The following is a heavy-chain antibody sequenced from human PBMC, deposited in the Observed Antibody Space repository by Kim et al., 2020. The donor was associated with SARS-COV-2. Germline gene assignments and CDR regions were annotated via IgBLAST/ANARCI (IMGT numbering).Heavy chain of an antibody. Sequence: GGSLRLSCAASGFTFSSYAMSWVRQAPGKGLEWVSAISGSGGSTYYADSVKGRFTISRDNSKNTLYLQMNSLRAEDTAVYYCAKGLYYYDSSGYFDYWGQGTLVTVSS. CDR2: ISGSGGST. J-gene: IGHJ4*02. V-gene: IGHV3-23*01. CDR3: AKGLYYYDSSGYFDY. D-gene: IGHD3-22*01. CDR1: GFTFSSYA.